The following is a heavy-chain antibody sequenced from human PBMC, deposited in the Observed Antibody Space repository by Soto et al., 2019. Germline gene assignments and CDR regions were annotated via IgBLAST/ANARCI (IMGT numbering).Heavy chain of an antibody. J-gene: IGHJ4*02. CDR1: GFTFSDYW. CDR2: INSDGSTT. Sequence: AASGFTFSDYWMHWVRQAPGKGLVWVSRINSDGSTTSYADSVKGRFTISRDNAKNTLYLQMNSLRAEDTAVYYCGVAVAGPTAIGYWGQGTLVTVSS. V-gene: IGHV3-74*01. CDR3: GVAVAGPTAIGY. D-gene: IGHD6-19*01.